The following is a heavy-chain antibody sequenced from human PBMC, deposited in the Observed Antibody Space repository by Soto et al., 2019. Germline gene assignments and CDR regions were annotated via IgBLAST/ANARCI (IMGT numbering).Heavy chain of an antibody. CDR2: IVVGSGNT. J-gene: IGHJ4*02. V-gene: IGHV1-58*01. CDR3: AEGRGSEDY. D-gene: IGHD2-15*01. CDR1: GFTFTSSA. Sequence: SVNVSFKASGFTFTSSAFQWVRQARGQRLEWTGWIVVGSGNTNYAQKFQERVTITRDMYTSTAYMELSRLRSEDTAVYYCAEGRGSEDYWGQGTMVPV.